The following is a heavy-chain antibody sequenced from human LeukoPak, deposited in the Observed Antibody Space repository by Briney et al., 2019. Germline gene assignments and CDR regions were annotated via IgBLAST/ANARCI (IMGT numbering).Heavy chain of an antibody. CDR3: ARNSKTYYYDSAFDY. CDR2: IYISGST. D-gene: IGHD3-22*01. V-gene: IGHV4-4*07. CDR1: GGSISSNC. J-gene: IGHJ4*02. Sequence: SETLSLTCTVSGGSISSNCWSWIRQSAGKGLEWVGRIYISGSTNYNPSPKSRVTMSLDTSKNQFSLKLTSVTAADTAVYFCARNSKTYYYDSAFDYWAQGTLVTVSS.